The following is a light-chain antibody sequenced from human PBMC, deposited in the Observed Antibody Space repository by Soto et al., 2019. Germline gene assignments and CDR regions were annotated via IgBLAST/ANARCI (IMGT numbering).Light chain of an antibody. CDR2: DAS. J-gene: IGKJ5*01. CDR3: QQRSNWPPIT. Sequence: EIVFTQSPSTLSLSPGDRATLFCRASQSVSTYLAWFQQKPGQAPRLLIYDASNRAIGIPARFSGSGSGTDFTLTISSLEPEDFAVYYCQQRSNWPPITFGQGTRLEIK. V-gene: IGKV3-11*01. CDR1: QSVSTY.